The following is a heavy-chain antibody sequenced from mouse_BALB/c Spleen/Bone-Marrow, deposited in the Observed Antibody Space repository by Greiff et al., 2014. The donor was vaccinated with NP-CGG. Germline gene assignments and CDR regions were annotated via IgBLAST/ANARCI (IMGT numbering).Heavy chain of an antibody. CDR3: TRGRTWDFDY. V-gene: IGHV1S81*02. Sequence: VKLQESGAELVKPGTSVKLSRKASGYTFTTYYMYWVKQRPGQGLEWIGEINPNNGGTNFKGKFKSKATLTVDKSSSTAYMQLSSLTSEDSAVYYCTRGRTWDFDYWGQGTTLTVSS. CDR2: INPNNGGT. CDR1: GYTFTTYY. J-gene: IGHJ2*01. D-gene: IGHD4-1*01.